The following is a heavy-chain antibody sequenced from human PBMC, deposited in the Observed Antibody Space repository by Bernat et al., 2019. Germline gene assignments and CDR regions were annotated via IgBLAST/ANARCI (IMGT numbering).Heavy chain of an antibody. D-gene: IGHD1-14*01. CDR2: INWNGGSR. J-gene: IGHJ4*02. CDR3: AKDRPPNQN. V-gene: IGHV3-20*04. Sequence: EVQLVDSGGGLVRPGGSLRISCAASGFTFDDYGMSWVRQAPGKGLEWVSGINWNGGSRDYADSVKGRFSISRDNAKNSLYLQMNSLRAEDTAVYYCAKDRPPNQNWGQGTLVTVSS. CDR1: GFTFDDYG.